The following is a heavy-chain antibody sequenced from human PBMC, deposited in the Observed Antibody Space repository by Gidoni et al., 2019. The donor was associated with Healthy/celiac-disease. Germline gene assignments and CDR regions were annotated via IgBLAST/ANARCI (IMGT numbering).Heavy chain of an antibody. Sequence: QVQLVQSGAEVKKTGASVKVAGRASGYTFTGDGRHWVPQAPGQGLEWMGWINPNSGGTTYAQKFQAWVTMTRDTSISTAYMELSRLRSDDTAVYYCSRDGVVPAALQAERYYYYGMDVWGQGTTVTVSS. V-gene: IGHV1-2*04. D-gene: IGHD2-2*01. CDR2: INPNSGGT. CDR3: SRDGVVPAALQAERYYYYGMDV. J-gene: IGHJ6*02. CDR1: GYTFTGDG.